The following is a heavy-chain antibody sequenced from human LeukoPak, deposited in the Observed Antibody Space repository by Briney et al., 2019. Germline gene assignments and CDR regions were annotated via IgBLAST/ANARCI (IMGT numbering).Heavy chain of an antibody. J-gene: IGHJ5*02. Sequence: SETLSLTCTVSGGSISSYYWSWIRQPPGKGLEWIGYIYYSGSTNYNPSLKSRVTISVDTSKNQSSLKLSSVTAADTAVYYCARAGDCGGDCYMSRFDPWGQGTLVTVSS. CDR1: GGSISSYY. CDR2: IYYSGST. CDR3: ARAGDCGGDCYMSRFDP. D-gene: IGHD2-21*02. V-gene: IGHV4-59*01.